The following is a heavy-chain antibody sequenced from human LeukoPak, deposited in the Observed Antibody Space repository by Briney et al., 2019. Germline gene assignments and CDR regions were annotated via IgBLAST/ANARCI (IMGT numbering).Heavy chain of an antibody. CDR2: VYPGDSDT. D-gene: IGHD3-22*01. CDR1: GYSFTSYW. CDR3: ASGEDNCYDSSGLDY. J-gene: IGHJ4*02. Sequence: GESLKISCKGSGYSFTSYWIGWVRQMPGKGLEWMGIVYPGDSDTRYSPSFQGQVTISADKSISTAYLQWSSLKASDTAMYYCASGEDNCYDSSGLDYWGQGTLVTVSS. V-gene: IGHV5-51*01.